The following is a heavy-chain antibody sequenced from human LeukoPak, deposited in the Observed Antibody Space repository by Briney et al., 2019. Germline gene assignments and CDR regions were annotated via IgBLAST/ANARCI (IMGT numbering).Heavy chain of an antibody. J-gene: IGHJ4*02. Sequence: SQTLSLTCTVSGGSISSGGYYWSWIRQHPGKGLGWIGYIYYSGSTYYNPSLKSRVTISVDTSKNQFSLKLSSVTAADTAVYYCASLNTAMRNFDYWGQGTLVTVSS. V-gene: IGHV4-31*03. CDR3: ASLNTAMRNFDY. D-gene: IGHD5-18*01. CDR1: GGSISSGGYY. CDR2: IYYSGST.